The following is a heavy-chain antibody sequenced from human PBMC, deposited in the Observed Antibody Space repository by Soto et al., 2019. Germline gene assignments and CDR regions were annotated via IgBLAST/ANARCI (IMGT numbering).Heavy chain of an antibody. J-gene: IGHJ6*03. CDR2: INHSGST. V-gene: IGHV4-34*01. CDR1: GGSFSGYY. Sequence: SETLSLTCAVYGGSFSGYYWSWIRQPPGKGLEWIGEINHSGSTNYNPSLKSRVTISVDTSKNQFSLKLSSVTAADTAVYYCARAASRYMDVWGQGTTVTVSS. CDR3: ARAASRYMDV.